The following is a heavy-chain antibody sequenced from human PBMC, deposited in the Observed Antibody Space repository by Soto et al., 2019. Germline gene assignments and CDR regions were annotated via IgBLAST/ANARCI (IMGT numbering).Heavy chain of an antibody. CDR2: IIPILYVA. Sequence: QLVQSGAEVKKPGFSVKVSCKASGGDLNSYTISWVRQAPGQGPEWMGTIIPILYVAKNAQKFQGRVTISAAKSASTVYMELRSLRSDDTAVYYCAQLWFGELWHGMDVWGQGTKVTVSS. CDR1: GGDLNSYT. D-gene: IGHD3-10*01. V-gene: IGHV1-69*02. J-gene: IGHJ6*02. CDR3: AQLWFGELWHGMDV.